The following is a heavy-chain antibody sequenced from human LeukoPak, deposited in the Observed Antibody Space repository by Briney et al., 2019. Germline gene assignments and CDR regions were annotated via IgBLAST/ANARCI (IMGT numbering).Heavy chain of an antibody. V-gene: IGHV3-30*18. CDR3: AKGGRSSVAAAPIDY. J-gene: IGHJ4*02. CDR1: GFTFSTFG. D-gene: IGHD6-13*01. CDR2: ISHDGGYK. Sequence: GGSLRLSCAASGFTFSTFGMHWVRQAPGKGLEWVAVISHDGGYKYYADSVKGRFTISRDNSKNTLYLQMNSLRGEDTAIYYCAKGGRSSVAAAPIDYWGQGTLVTVSS.